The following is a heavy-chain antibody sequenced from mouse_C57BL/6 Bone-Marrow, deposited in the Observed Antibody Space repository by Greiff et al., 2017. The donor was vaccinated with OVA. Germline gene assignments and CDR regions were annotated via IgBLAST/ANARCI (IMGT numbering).Heavy chain of an antibody. J-gene: IGHJ2*01. CDR1: GYTFTSYW. CDR2: LHPNRGST. D-gene: IGHD2-4*01. Sequence: QVQLQQPGAELVKPGASVKLSCKASGYTFTSYWMHWVKQRPGHGLEWIGMLHPNRGSTNYNEKFKSKATLTVDKSSSTAYMQRNSLTAEDSAVYYCARYYEYGDFDYWGQGTTLAVS. CDR3: ARYYEYGDFDY. V-gene: IGHV1-64*01.